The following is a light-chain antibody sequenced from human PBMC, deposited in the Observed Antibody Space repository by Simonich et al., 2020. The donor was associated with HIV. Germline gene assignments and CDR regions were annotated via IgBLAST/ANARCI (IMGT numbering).Light chain of an antibody. CDR3: QQYNDWPRT. J-gene: IGKJ1*01. CDR2: GAS. V-gene: IGKV3-15*01. Sequence: EIVMTQSPATLSVSPGERATLSCMPSQTVSSNLAWYQQKPDQAPRLLIYGASTRATGIPARFSGSGSGTELTLTISSLQSEDFAVYYCQQYNDWPRTFGQGTKVEIK. CDR1: QTVSSN.